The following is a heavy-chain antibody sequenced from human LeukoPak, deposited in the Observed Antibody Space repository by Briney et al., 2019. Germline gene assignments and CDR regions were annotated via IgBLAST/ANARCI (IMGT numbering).Heavy chain of an antibody. CDR2: IYYTGST. J-gene: IGHJ4*02. Sequence: SETLSLTCTVSGGSISNYYWSWIRQPPGKGLEWIGYIYYTGSTNYNPSLKSRVTMSVDTSKNQFSLKLSSVTAADTAVYYCARDKPQSYFDFWGQGTLVTVSS. CDR1: GGSISNYY. CDR3: ARDKPQSYFDF. V-gene: IGHV4-59*01.